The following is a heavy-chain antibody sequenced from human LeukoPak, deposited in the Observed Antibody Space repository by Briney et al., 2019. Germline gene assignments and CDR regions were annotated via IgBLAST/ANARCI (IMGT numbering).Heavy chain of an antibody. CDR3: ATLGATSFDY. V-gene: IGHV1-2*02. J-gene: IGHJ4*02. CDR2: IVPNSCGT. CDR1: GYTFTDYY. D-gene: IGHD1-26*01. Sequence: GASVKVSCKTSGYTFTDYYIHWVRQAPGQGLEWMGWIVPNSCGTKYAQKFQGRVTMARDTSISTAYMELSRLRYDDTAVYYCATLGATSFDYWGQGALVTVSS.